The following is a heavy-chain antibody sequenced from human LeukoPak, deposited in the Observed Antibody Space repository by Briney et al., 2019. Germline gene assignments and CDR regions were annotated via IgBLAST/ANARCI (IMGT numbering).Heavy chain of an antibody. V-gene: IGHV1-2*06. Sequence: ASVKVSCKASGYTFTGYYMHWVRQAPGQGLEWMGRINPNSGGTNYAQKFQGRVTMTRDTSISTAYMELSRLRSDDTAVYYCARGSSGWYRLFDYWRQGTLVTVSS. CDR3: ARGSSGWYRLFDY. D-gene: IGHD6-19*01. CDR1: GYTFTGYY. CDR2: INPNSGGT. J-gene: IGHJ4*02.